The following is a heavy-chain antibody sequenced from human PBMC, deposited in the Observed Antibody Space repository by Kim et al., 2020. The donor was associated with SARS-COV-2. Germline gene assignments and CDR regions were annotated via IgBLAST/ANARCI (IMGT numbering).Heavy chain of an antibody. D-gene: IGHD1-1*01. CDR3: ARPTSPYNFYGMDV. Sequence: GESLKISCKGSRDTFISYYIAWVRQMPGKGLEWMGIIYPDDSATTYNPSFQGLVTISADQSISTAYLQLTNLKASDSAIYYCARPTSPYNFYGMDVWGQGTTVTVSS. CDR1: RDTFISYY. CDR2: IYPDDSAT. V-gene: IGHV5-51*01. J-gene: IGHJ6*02.